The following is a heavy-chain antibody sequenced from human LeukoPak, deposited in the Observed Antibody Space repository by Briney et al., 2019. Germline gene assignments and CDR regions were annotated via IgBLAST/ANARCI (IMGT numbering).Heavy chain of an antibody. V-gene: IGHV3-15*01. CDR3: TAERHFSFYY. CDR2: VKSNTDGGTT. Sequence: GSLRLSCTASGFTFSNHWMSWVRQAPGKGLEWVGRVKSNTDGGTTDYAAPVKGRFSISRDDSKNTVYLQMNSLKTEDTAVYFCTAERHFSFYYWGQGTLVTVSS. CDR1: GFTFSNHW. D-gene: IGHD3-3*02. J-gene: IGHJ4*02.